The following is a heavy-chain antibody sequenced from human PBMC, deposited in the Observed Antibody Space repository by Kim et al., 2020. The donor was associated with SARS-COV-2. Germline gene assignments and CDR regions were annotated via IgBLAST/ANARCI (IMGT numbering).Heavy chain of an antibody. CDR1: GYTFTGYY. J-gene: IGHJ4*02. CDR3: ARGRENSKGYFFLDY. V-gene: IGHV1-2*06. CDR2: INPNSGGT. Sequence: ASVKVSCKASGYTFTGYYMHWVRQAPGQGLEWMGRINPNSGGTNYAQKFQGRVTMTRDTSISTAYMELSRLRSDDTAVYYCARGRENSKGYFFLDYWGQGTLVTVSS. D-gene: IGHD6-6*01.